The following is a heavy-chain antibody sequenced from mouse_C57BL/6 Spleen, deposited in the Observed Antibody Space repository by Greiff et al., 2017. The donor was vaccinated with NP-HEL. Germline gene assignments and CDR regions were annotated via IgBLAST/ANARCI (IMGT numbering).Heavy chain of an antibody. D-gene: IGHD2-4*01. J-gene: IGHJ4*01. V-gene: IGHV5-17*01. CDR3: ADYDDAMDY. CDR1: GFTFSDYG. CDR2: ISSGSSTI. Sequence: EVQGVESGGGLVKPGGSLKLSCAASGFTFSDYGMHWVRQAPEKGLEWVAYISSGSSTIYYADTVKGRFTISRDNATNTLFLQMTSLRSADTALYYCADYDDAMDYWGQGTSVTVSS.